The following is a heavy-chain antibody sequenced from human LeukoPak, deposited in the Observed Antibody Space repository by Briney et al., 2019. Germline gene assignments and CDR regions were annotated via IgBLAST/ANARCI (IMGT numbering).Heavy chain of an antibody. Sequence: ASVKVSCKVSGYTLSEFSMHWVRQAPGKGLEWIGGFDPEEIETFYAQKFQGRVTMSEDTSTDTAYMELSSLTSDDTAVYYCARRGVGATTLLSYWGQGTLVTVSS. J-gene: IGHJ4*02. CDR3: ARRGVGATTLLSY. D-gene: IGHD1-26*01. CDR1: GYTLSEFS. V-gene: IGHV1-24*01. CDR2: FDPEEIET.